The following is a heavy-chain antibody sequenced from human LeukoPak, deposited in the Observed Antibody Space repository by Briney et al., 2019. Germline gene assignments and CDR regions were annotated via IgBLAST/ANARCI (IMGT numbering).Heavy chain of an antibody. CDR2: IYYSGST. CDR1: GGSISSYY. J-gene: IGHJ4*02. CDR3: ARRPGGSCFFDY. V-gene: IGHV4-59*12. D-gene: IGHD2-15*01. Sequence: SETLSLTRTVSGGSISSYYWSWIRQPPGKGLEWIGYIYYSGSTNYNPSLKSRVTISVDTSKNQFSLKLSSVTAADTAVYYCARRPGGSCFFDYWGQGTLVTVSS.